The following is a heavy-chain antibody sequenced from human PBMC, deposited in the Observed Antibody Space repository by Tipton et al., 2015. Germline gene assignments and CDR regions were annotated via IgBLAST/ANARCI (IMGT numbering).Heavy chain of an antibody. V-gene: IGHV3-23*01. CDR2: ISGSGGNT. CDR1: GFTFSICA. Sequence: GSLRLSCVASGFTFSICAMNWVRQGPGGKGLEWVSAISGSGGNTYYADSVKGRFTISRDNSKNTLYLQMNSLRAEDTAVYYCAKGLSAAVDTRGYWGQGTLVTVSS. D-gene: IGHD6-25*01. J-gene: IGHJ4*02. CDR3: AKGLSAAVDTRGY.